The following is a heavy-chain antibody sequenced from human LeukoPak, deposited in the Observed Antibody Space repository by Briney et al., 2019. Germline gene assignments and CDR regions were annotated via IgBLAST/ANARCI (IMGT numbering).Heavy chain of an antibody. CDR1: GFTFSTYS. D-gene: IGHD6-19*01. V-gene: IGHV3-7*05. CDR3: ARDAIAVAGTPLDS. J-gene: IGHJ4*02. CDR2: IKQSGNEK. Sequence: GGSLRLSCAASGFTFSTYSMTWVRQAPGKGLEWVANIKQSGNEKYYLDSVKGRFTISRDNTKSSLFLQMDSLRAEDTAVYYCARDAIAVAGTPLDSWGQGTLVTVSS.